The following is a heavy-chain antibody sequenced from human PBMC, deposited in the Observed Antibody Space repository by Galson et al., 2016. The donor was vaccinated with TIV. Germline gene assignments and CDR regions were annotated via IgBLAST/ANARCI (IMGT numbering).Heavy chain of an antibody. V-gene: IGHV4-38-2*01. CDR2: GHHSGIT. J-gene: IGHJ3*02. CDR3: ARHEGGAFDI. CDR1: SYSIGSGFF. Sequence: KTLSLTCAVSSYSIGSGFFWGWIRQTPGKGLEWIATGHHSGITYYNPSLKSRDAISLDTSNNQFFLRLNSVTAADRAVYFCARHEGGAFDIWGQGTMVTVSS.